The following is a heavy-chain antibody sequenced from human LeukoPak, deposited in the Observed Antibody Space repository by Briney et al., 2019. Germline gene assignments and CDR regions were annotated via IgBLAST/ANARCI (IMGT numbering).Heavy chain of an antibody. CDR3: ARVAPHLPPHYYYYGMDV. V-gene: IGHV4-59*01. D-gene: IGHD2-15*01. CDR2: IYYSGST. Sequence: PSETLSLTCTVSGGSISSYYWSWLRQPPGKGLEWIGYIYYSGSTNYNPSLKSRVTISVDTSKNQFSLKLSSVTAADTAVYYCARVAPHLPPHYYYYGMDVWGQGNTVTVSS. CDR1: GGSISSYY. J-gene: IGHJ6*02.